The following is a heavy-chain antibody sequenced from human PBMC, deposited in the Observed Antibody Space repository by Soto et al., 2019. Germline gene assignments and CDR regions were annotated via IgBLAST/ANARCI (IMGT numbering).Heavy chain of an antibody. V-gene: IGHV4-4*02. Sequence: QVQLQESGPGLVKPSGTLSLTCAVSGGSISSSNWWSWVRQPPGKGLEWIGEIYHSGSTNYNPSLKSRVTISVDKSKNQFSLKLSSVTAADTAVYYCARVGGSGSYYRAYYYYGMDVWGQGTTVTVSS. J-gene: IGHJ6*02. CDR2: IYHSGST. CDR3: ARVGGSGSYYRAYYYYGMDV. D-gene: IGHD3-10*01. CDR1: GGSISSSNW.